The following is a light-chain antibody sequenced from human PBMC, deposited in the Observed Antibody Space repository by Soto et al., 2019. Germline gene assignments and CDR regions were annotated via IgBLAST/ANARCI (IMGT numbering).Light chain of an antibody. J-gene: IGLJ2*01. CDR2: NVS. Sequence: QSVLTQPASVSGSPGQSIAISCSGTSSDVGGYDYVSWYQQHPGKAPKLIIYNVSNRPSGVSNRFSGSKSGNTASLTISGLQAEDEAVYYCNSYTSSSTPVVFGGGTKLTVL. CDR1: SSDVGGYDY. CDR3: NSYTSSSTPVV. V-gene: IGLV2-14*01.